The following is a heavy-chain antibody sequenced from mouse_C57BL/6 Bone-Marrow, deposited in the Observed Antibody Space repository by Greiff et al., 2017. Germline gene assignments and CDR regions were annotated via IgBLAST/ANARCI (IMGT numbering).Heavy chain of an antibody. Sequence: QVQLQQSGAELVRPGASVTLSCKASGYTFTDYEMHWVKQTPVHGLEWIGAIDPETGGTAYNQKFKGKAILTADKSSSTAYMELRSLTSEDSAVYYCKPTTVVAHYFDYGGQGTTLTGPS. CDR3: KPTTVVAHYFDY. D-gene: IGHD1-1*01. V-gene: IGHV1-15*01. CDR1: GYTFTDYE. CDR2: IDPETGGT. J-gene: IGHJ2*01.